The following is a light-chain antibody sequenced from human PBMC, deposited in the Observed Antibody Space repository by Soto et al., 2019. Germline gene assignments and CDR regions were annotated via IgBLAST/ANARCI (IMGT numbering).Light chain of an antibody. CDR2: DVT. CDR1: SSDVGDYHY. Sequence: SALTQPASMSGSPGQSITISCTGTSSDVGDYHYVSWYQLHPGKAPKLLIYDVTIRPSGVSNRFSGSKSGNTASLTISGLQAEDEADSSGSTPYVFGTGTKVTVL. CDR3: STPYV. J-gene: IGLJ1*01. V-gene: IGLV2-14*03.